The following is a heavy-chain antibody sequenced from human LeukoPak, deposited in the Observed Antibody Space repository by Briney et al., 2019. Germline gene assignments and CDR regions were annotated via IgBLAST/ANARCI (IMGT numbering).Heavy chain of an antibody. CDR3: ARDLYDSGAYSSPIDY. J-gene: IGHJ4*02. CDR1: GFVLSRYW. Sequence: GGSLRLSCAASGFVLSRYWMSWVRQAPGKGLEYVADVNQVGNEKYYVDSVKGRFTISKDNTKNSLYLQMNSLRAEDTAVYYCARDLYDSGAYSSPIDYWGQGTLVTVSS. V-gene: IGHV3-7*01. CDR2: VNQVGNEK. D-gene: IGHD3-22*01.